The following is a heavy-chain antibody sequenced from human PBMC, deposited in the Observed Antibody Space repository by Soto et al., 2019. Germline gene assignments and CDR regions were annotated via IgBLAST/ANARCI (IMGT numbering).Heavy chain of an antibody. CDR2: INPNGGST. CDR3: ARDGGPLWPRYYFDY. D-gene: IGHD3-16*01. Sequence: VQLVQSGAEVKKPGASVQVSCKTSGYSFSNYSMHWVRQVPGQGLEWMGKINPNGGSTSLAQKFKDAVTLTRETSKNTVYMELSSLASGDTAVYDRARDGGPLWPRYYFDYWGQGTLVTVSA. V-gene: IGHV1-46*01. CDR1: GYSFSNYS. J-gene: IGHJ4*02.